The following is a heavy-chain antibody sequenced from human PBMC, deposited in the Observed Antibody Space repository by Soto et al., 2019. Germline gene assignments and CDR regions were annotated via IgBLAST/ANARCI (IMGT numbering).Heavy chain of an antibody. CDR3: ARSYSSSPRAYYYYGMDV. Sequence: ASVKVSCKASGYTFTGYYMHWVRQAPGQGLEWMGWINPNSGGTNYAQKLQGRVTMTRDTSISTAYMELSRLRSDDTAVYYCARSYSSSPRAYYYYGMDVWGQGTTVSVSS. CDR1: GYTFTGYY. V-gene: IGHV1-2*02. D-gene: IGHD6-6*01. J-gene: IGHJ6*02. CDR2: INPNSGGT.